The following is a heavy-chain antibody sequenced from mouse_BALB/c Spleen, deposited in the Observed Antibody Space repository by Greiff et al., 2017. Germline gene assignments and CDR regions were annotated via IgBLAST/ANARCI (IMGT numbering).Heavy chain of an antibody. V-gene: IGHV5-15*02. CDR1: GFTFSDYG. J-gene: IGHJ3*01. Sequence: GGSRKLSCAASGFTFSDYGMAWVRQAPGKGPEWVAFISNLAYSIYYADTVTGRFTISRENAKNTLYLEMSSLRSEDTAMYYCAREGYGSSSWFAYWGQGTLVTVSA. CDR3: AREGYGSSSWFAY. CDR2: ISNLAYSI. D-gene: IGHD1-1*01.